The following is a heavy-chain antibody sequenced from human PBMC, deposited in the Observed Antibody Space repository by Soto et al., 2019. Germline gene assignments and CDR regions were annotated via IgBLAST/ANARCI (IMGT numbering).Heavy chain of an antibody. D-gene: IGHD5-18*01. CDR1: GYSLTSYW. CDR2: IYPGDSDT. CDR3: ARHPSADTAMEN. V-gene: IGHV5-51*01. Sequence: ESLKSSCKGSGYSLTSYWIGWVRQMPGKGLEWMGIIYPGDSDTRYSPSFQGQVTISADKSISTAYLQWSSLKASDTAMYYCARHPSADTAMENWGQGTLVTVSS. J-gene: IGHJ4*02.